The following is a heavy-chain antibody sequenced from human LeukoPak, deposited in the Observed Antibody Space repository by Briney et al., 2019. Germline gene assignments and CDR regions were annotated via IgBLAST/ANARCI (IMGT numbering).Heavy chain of an antibody. Sequence: GGSLRLSCAASGFTFSSYAMSWVRQAPGKGLEWVSAISGSGGSTYYADSAKGRFTISRDNAKNTLYLQMSSLRVEDTAVYYCARSFLDQRSSWADSWGQGTLVTISS. J-gene: IGHJ4*02. CDR1: GFTFSSYA. CDR2: ISGSGGST. V-gene: IGHV3-23*01. D-gene: IGHD6-13*01. CDR3: ARSFLDQRSSWADS.